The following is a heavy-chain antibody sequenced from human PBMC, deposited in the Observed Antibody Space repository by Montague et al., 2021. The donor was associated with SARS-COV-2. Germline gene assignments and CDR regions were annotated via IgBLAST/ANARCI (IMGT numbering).Heavy chain of an antibody. CDR2: IYYSGST. V-gene: IGHV4-31*03. Sequence: TLSLTCTVSGGSISSGGYYWSWIRQPPGKGLGWIGYIYYSGSTYYNPSLKSRVTISVDTSKNQFSLKLSSVTAADTAVYYCARVQGITMIVVVIGAFDIWGQGTMVTVSS. D-gene: IGHD3-22*01. CDR3: ARVQGITMIVVVIGAFDI. CDR1: GGSISSGGYY. J-gene: IGHJ3*02.